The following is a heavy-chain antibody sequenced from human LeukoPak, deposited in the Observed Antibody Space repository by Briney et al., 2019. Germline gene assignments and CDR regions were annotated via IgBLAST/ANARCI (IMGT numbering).Heavy chain of an antibody. V-gene: IGHV3-30*03. CDR2: ISYDGSNK. CDR3: ARDQGYSSGHSFDY. D-gene: IGHD5-18*01. J-gene: IGHJ4*02. Sequence: GRSLRLSCAASGFTFSSYGMHWVRQAPGKGLEWVAVISYDGSNKYYADSVKGRFTISRDNSKNTLYLQMNSLRAEDTALYYCARDQGYSSGHSFDYWGQGTLVTVSS. CDR1: GFTFSSYG.